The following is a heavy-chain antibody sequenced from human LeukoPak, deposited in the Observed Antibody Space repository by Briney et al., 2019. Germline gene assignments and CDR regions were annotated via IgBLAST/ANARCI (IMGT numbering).Heavy chain of an antibody. CDR2: INPNSGGT. J-gene: IGHJ3*02. V-gene: IGHV1-2*02. CDR3: ARDQGQDDAFDI. Sequence: ASVKVSCKASGYTFTGYYMHWVRQAPGQGLEWMGWINPNSGGTNYAQKFQGRVTMTRDTSTSTVYMELSSLRSEDTAVYYCARDQGQDDAFDIWGQGTMVTVSS. CDR1: GYTFTGYY.